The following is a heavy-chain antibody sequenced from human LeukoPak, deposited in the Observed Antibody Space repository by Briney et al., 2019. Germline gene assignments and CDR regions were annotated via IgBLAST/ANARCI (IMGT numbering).Heavy chain of an antibody. CDR1: GFTVSSNY. D-gene: IGHD6-19*01. CDR3: ARNIAVAGIAEYFQH. J-gene: IGHJ1*01. Sequence: GGSLRLSCAASGFTVSSNYMSWVRQAPGRGLEWVSVIYSGGSTYYADSVKGRFTISRDNSKNTLYLQMNSLRAEDTAVYYCARNIAVAGIAEYFQHWGQGTLVTVSS. CDR2: IYSGGST. V-gene: IGHV3-53*01.